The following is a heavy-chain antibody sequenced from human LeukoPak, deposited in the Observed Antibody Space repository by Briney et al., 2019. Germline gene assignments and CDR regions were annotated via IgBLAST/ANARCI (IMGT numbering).Heavy chain of an antibody. D-gene: IGHD6-13*01. V-gene: IGHV1-69*17. CDR2: IIPIFGIA. Sequence: ASVKVSCKASGGTFSSYAISWVRQAPGQGLEWLGGIIPIFGIANYAQKFQGRVTITADKSTSTAYMELSSLRSEDTAVYYCARDGPGIAAALGYWGQGTLVTVSS. CDR3: ARDGPGIAAALGY. CDR1: GGTFSSYA. J-gene: IGHJ4*02.